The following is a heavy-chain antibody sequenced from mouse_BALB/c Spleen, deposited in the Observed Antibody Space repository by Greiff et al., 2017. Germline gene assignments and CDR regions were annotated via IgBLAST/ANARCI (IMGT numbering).Heavy chain of an antibody. D-gene: IGHD2-12*01. CDR1: GYTFTSYC. CDR3: ARSYDWFAY. Sequence: VQLQQSGPELVKPGASVKMSCKASGYTFTSYCMHWVKQRPGQGLEWIGIINPSNGDTKYNQKFKGKATLTSDKSSSTAYMELSSLTSEDSAVSYCARSYDWFAYWGQGTMVTVSA. J-gene: IGHJ3*01. CDR2: INPSNGDT. V-gene: IGHV1-14*01.